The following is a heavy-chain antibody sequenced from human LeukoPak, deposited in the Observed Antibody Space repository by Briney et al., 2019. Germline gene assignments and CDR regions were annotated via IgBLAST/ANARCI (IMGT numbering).Heavy chain of an antibody. J-gene: IGHJ6*02. CDR1: GGTFSSYA. CDR3: VRHPYSSSWLPDYYYGMDV. CDR2: IIPILGIA. Sequence: SVTVSCKASGGTFSSYAISWVRQAPGQGLEWMGRIIPILGIANYAQKFQGRVTITADKSTSTAYMELSSLRSEDTAVYYCVRHPYSSSWLPDYYYGMDVWGQGTTVTVSS. V-gene: IGHV1-69*04. D-gene: IGHD6-13*01.